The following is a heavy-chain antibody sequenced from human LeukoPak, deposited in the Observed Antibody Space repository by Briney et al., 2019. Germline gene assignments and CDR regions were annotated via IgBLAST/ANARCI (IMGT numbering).Heavy chain of an antibody. D-gene: IGHD2-8*02. CDR2: ITGSTGNT. CDR1: GFTFSNAW. CDR3: ARSPLATCTGVKCYPLDY. J-gene: IGHJ4*02. Sequence: GGSLRLSCAASGFTFSNAWMNWVRQAPGKGLEWVSAITGSTGNTYHADSVRGRFTISRDNSKSTLYLQMNNLRAEDTAIYSCARSPLATCTGVKCYPLDYWGQGTLVTVSS. V-gene: IGHV3-23*01.